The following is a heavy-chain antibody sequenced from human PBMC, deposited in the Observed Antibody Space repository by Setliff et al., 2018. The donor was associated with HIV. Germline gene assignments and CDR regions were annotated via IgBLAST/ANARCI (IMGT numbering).Heavy chain of an antibody. CDR3: ARDMMYHYDRSGSFGWFGP. J-gene: IGHJ5*02. CDR2: MHNSGST. Sequence: PSETLSLTCTVSGDSISSSAYYWGWIRQPPGKGLEWIGSMHNSGSTYDNPSVKSRVTISVDASKNQISLKLSSVTAADTAVYYCARDMMYHYDRSGSFGWFGPWGQGTQVTVSS. D-gene: IGHD3-22*01. V-gene: IGHV4-39*07. CDR1: GDSISSSAYY.